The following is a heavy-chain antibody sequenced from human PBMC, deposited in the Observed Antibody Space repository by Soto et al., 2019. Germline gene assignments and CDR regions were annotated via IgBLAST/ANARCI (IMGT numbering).Heavy chain of an antibody. D-gene: IGHD3-10*01. CDR2: INPFSGGA. J-gene: IGHJ4*02. Sequence: SVKVSCKTSGYTFTDHYVHWVRQAPGQGLEWLGWINPFSGGAKYPQRFKDKVSMTADTSISTVYMYLTSLTSGDTAIYYCARSSGTYSLDFWGQGTPVTVSS. V-gene: IGHV1-2*02. CDR3: ARSSGTYSLDF. CDR1: GYTFTDHY.